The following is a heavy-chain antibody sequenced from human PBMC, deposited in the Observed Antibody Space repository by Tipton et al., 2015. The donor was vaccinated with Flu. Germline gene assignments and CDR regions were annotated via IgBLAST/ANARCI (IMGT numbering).Heavy chain of an antibody. CDR2: ISWDGATT. CDR1: GFTFSRYA. D-gene: IGHD3-3*01. CDR3: AKDIGYYDFWSGSFDN. V-gene: IGHV3-43*02. J-gene: IGHJ4*02. Sequence: SLRLSCVASGFTFSRYAMSWVRQAPGKGLEWVSLISWDGATTNYADSVKGRFTISRDNSKNSLYLQMNGLRTEDTAFYYCAKDIGYYDFWSGSFDNCGQGTLVTVSS.